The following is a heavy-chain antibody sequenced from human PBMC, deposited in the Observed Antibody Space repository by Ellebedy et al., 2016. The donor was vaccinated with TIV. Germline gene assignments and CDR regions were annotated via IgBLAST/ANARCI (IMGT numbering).Heavy chain of an antibody. D-gene: IGHD2-15*01. CDR1: GLAFSRCA. J-gene: IGHJ4*02. CDR3: ARDSWGGSFLVANYFDS. Sequence: GGSLRLSXAASGLAFSRCAMHWVRQTPGKGLEWVATISYHGRNKFYADAVKGRFSISRDNSMNTLYLQANSLRAEDTAVYYCARDSWGGSFLVANYFDSWGQGTLVSVSS. V-gene: IGHV3-30*04. CDR2: ISYHGRNK.